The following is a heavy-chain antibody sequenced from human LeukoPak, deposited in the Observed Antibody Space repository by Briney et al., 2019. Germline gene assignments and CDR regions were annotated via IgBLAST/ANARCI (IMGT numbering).Heavy chain of an antibody. Sequence: TSETLSLTCTVSGGSIGSYYWNWLRQPPGKGLEWIGYIYYRGSTNYNPSLKSRVTISVDTSKNQFSLELSSVTAADTAVYYCARQRGNYYDSSGIDYWGQGTLVTVSS. J-gene: IGHJ4*02. CDR3: ARQRGNYYDSSGIDY. V-gene: IGHV4-59*08. CDR1: GGSIGSYY. CDR2: IYYRGST. D-gene: IGHD3-22*01.